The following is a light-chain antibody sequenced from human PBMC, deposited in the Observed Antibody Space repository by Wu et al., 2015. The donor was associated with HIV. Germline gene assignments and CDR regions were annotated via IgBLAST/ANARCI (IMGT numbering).Light chain of an antibody. CDR1: QSVSSN. V-gene: IGKV3-15*01. J-gene: IGKJ3*01. CDR2: GAS. Sequence: EVVMTQSPVTLSVSLGERVTLSCRASQSVSSNLAWYQQKPGQAPRLLVYGASTRATGIPDRFSGSGSGTEFTLTISSLQSEDFAVYYCQHYNNWPPSVTFGPGTKVDT. CDR3: QHYNNWPPSVT.